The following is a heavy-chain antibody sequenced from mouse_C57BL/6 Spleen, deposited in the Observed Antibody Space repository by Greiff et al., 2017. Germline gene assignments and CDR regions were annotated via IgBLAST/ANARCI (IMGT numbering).Heavy chain of an antibody. Sequence: VQLQQSGPELVKPGASVKISCKASGYTFTDYYMNWVKQSHGKSLEWIGEINPNNGGTSYNQKFKGKATLTVDKSSSTAYMELRSLTSEDSAVYYCARERKGYAMDYWGQGTSVTVSS. CDR2: INPNNGGT. CDR1: GYTFTDYY. V-gene: IGHV1-26*01. J-gene: IGHJ4*01. CDR3: ARERKGYAMDY.